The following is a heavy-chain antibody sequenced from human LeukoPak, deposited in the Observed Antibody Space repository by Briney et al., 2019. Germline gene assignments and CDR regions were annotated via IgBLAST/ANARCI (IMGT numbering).Heavy chain of an antibody. CDR1: GVSISSSY. Sequence: SETLSLTCTVSGVSISSSYWSWIRQPPGKGLEWIGYISYRGTTKYNPSLKSRVTISFDTSKNQVSLNLTSVTAADTAVYYCARDPGSCSGGSGSFYWYFDLWGRVTLVTVSS. J-gene: IGHJ2*01. D-gene: IGHD2-15*01. CDR2: ISYRGTT. CDR3: ARDPGSCSGGSGSFYWYFDL. V-gene: IGHV4-59*01.